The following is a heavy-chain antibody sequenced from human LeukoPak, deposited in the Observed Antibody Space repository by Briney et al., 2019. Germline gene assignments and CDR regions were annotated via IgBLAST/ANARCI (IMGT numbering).Heavy chain of an antibody. Sequence: PGGSLRLSCAASGFTFTSYSMNWVRQAPGKGLEWVGRIKSKTDGGTTDYAAPVKGRFTISRDDSKNTLYLQMNSLKTEDTAVYYCTTEGYSSFGSLDYWGQGTLVTVSS. CDR3: TTEGYSSFGSLDY. CDR2: IKSKTDGGTT. CDR1: GFTFTSYS. D-gene: IGHD6-13*01. V-gene: IGHV3-15*07. J-gene: IGHJ4*02.